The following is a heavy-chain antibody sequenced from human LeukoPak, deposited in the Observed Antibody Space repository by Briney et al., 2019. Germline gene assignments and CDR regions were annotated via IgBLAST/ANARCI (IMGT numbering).Heavy chain of an antibody. D-gene: IGHD1-26*01. V-gene: IGHV3-7*01. J-gene: IGHJ1*01. CDR3: VRDRGSGSSQTHEFFEH. CDR2: IREDGGDI. CDR1: GFTFTNYW. Sequence: GGSLRLSCAASGFTFTNYWMSWVRQAPGKGLEWVAMIREDGGDIYYVGSVKGRFTISRDNTKNSLYLQMNSLRAEDTATYYCVRDRGSGSSQTHEFFEHSGQGTLVTVSS.